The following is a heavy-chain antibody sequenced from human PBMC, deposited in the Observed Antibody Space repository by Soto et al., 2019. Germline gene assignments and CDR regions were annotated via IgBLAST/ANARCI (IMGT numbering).Heavy chain of an antibody. Sequence: QVQLVQSGAEVKKPGSSVKVSCKASGGTFSSYSINWVRQAPGQGLEWMGRIIPIFGAANYAQKFQGRVTFTADESTTTAYMELSSLRSDDTAVYYCARGHTYAYWCDPWGQGTLVTVSS. D-gene: IGHD3-16*01. CDR3: ARGHTYAYWCDP. CDR2: IIPIFGAA. J-gene: IGHJ5*02. CDR1: GGTFSSYS. V-gene: IGHV1-69*15.